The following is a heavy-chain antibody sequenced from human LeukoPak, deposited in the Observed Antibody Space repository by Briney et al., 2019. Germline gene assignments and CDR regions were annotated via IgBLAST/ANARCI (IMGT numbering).Heavy chain of an antibody. V-gene: IGHV4-39*01. D-gene: IGHD6-13*01. J-gene: IGHJ4*02. CDR2: IYYSGST. Sequence: SETLSLTCTVSGGSISSSNYYWGWIRQPPGRALGWIGSIYYSGSTYQNPSLKSRVTISVDTSKNQFSLKLSSVTAADTAVYYCARLRRIAAAAPYYFDYWGQGTLVTVSS. CDR1: GGSISSSNYY. CDR3: ARLRRIAAAAPYYFDY.